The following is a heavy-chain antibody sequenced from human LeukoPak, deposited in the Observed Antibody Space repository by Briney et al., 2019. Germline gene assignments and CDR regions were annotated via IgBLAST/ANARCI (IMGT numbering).Heavy chain of an antibody. CDR2: IYYSGST. D-gene: IGHD2-2*01. V-gene: IGHV4-39*01. Sequence: SETLSLTCTVSGGSISSSSYYWGWIRQPPGKGLEWIGSIYYSGSTYYNPSLKSRVTISVDTSKNQFSLKLSSVTAADTAVYYCASGYCSSTSCYSYYNYYYMDVWGKGTTVTVSS. CDR1: GGSISSSSYY. J-gene: IGHJ6*03. CDR3: ASGYCSSTSCYSYYNYYYMDV.